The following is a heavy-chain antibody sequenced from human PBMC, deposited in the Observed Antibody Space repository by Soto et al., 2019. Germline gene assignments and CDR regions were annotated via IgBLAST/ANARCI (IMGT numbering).Heavy chain of an antibody. CDR1: GYTFTSYG. CDR3: ARESVGAPTDYYYYGMDV. CDR2: ISAYNGNT. Sequence: ASVKVSCKASGYTFTSYGISWVRQAPGQGLEWMGWISAYNGNTNYAQKLQGRVTMTTDTSTSTAYMELRSLRSDDTAVYYCARESVGAPTDYYYYGMDVWGQGTTVTVSS. V-gene: IGHV1-18*01. D-gene: IGHD1-26*01. J-gene: IGHJ6*02.